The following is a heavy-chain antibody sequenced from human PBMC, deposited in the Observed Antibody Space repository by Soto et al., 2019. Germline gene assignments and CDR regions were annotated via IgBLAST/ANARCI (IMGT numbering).Heavy chain of an antibody. CDR3: ARSKGYSSGWTHFQH. J-gene: IGHJ1*01. Sequence: QVQLVQSGGGLVKPGGSLRLSCAASGFTFSDYYMNWVRQAPGKGLEWISYITSRGTGIYYADSVKGRFTISRDNAKNSLYLQMNSLRAEDTAVYYCARSKGYSSGWTHFQHWGQGTLVTVSS. CDR2: ITSRGTGI. V-gene: IGHV3-11*04. D-gene: IGHD6-19*01. CDR1: GFTFSDYY.